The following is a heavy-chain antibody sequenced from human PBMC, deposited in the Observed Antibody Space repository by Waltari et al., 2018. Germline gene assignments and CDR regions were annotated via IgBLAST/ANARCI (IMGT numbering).Heavy chain of an antibody. CDR2: VIPILGIA. Sequence: QVQLVQSGAEVKKPGSSVKVSCKASGGTFRSYTISWVRTAPGQGLEWRGMVIPILGIANNAKKFQGRVTITADKSTSTAYMELSSLRSEDTAVYYGARGEGGYYDYWGQGTLVTVSS. J-gene: IGHJ4*02. D-gene: IGHD3-10*01. CDR3: ARGEGGYYDY. CDR1: GGTFRSYT. V-gene: IGHV1-69*02.